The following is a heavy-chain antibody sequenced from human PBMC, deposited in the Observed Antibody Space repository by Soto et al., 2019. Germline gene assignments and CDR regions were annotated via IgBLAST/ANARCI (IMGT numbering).Heavy chain of an antibody. CDR1: RFPFSSYW. J-gene: IGHJ4*02. Sequence: EVQLVESGGGLVQPGGSLRLSCAASRFPFSSYWMSWVRQAPGKGLEWVATIKQDGTETYYLDSVKGRFTISRDNAKTSLYLQMNSLRAEDTAVYYCASYSYVSGSRSFDYWGPGTLVTVSS. CDR2: IKQDGTET. V-gene: IGHV3-7*05. CDR3: ASYSYVSGSRSFDY. D-gene: IGHD3-10*01.